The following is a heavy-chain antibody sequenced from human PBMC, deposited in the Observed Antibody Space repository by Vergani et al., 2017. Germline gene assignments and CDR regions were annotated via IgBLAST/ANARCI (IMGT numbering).Heavy chain of an antibody. CDR2: IWYDGSNK. CDR3: ARDLKGQNYYDSSGYSFHFDY. Sequence: QVQLVESGGGVVQPGRSLRLSCAASGFTFSSYGMHWVRQAPGKGLEWVAVIWYDGSNKYYADSVKGRFTISRDNSKKTLYLQMNSLRAEDTAVYYCARDLKGQNYYDSSGYSFHFDYWGQGTRVTVSS. CDR1: GFTFSSYG. J-gene: IGHJ4*02. D-gene: IGHD3-22*01. V-gene: IGHV3-33*01.